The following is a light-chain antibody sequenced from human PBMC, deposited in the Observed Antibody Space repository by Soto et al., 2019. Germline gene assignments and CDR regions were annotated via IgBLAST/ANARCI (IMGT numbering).Light chain of an antibody. CDR3: QQSYGTPIT. Sequence: DIKMTQSPSSLSASVGYRVTITCRASQSISSYLNWYQQKPGKAPNLLIYVASSLQSEVPSRFSGSGSGTDFTLTITSLQPEDFATYYCQQSYGTPITFGQGTRLEIK. V-gene: IGKV1-39*01. CDR1: QSISSY. J-gene: IGKJ5*01. CDR2: VAS.